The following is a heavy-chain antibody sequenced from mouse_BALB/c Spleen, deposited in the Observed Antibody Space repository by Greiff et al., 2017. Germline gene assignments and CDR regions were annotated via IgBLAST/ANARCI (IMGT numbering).Heavy chain of an antibody. CDR3: ARTMITTEAMDY. Sequence: EVQLQQSGPSLVKPSQTLSLTCSVTGDSITSGYWNWIRKFPGNKLEYMGYISYSGSTYYNPSLKSRISITRDTSKNQYYLQLNSVTTEDTATYYCARTMITTEAMDYWGQGTSVTVSS. CDR1: GDSITSGY. CDR2: ISYSGST. V-gene: IGHV3-8*02. D-gene: IGHD2-4*01. J-gene: IGHJ4*01.